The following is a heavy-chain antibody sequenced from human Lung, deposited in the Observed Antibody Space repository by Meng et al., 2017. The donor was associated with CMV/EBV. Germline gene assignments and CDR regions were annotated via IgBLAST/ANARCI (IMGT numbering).Heavy chain of an antibody. CDR1: GFTFSSYW. J-gene: IGHJ5*02. CDR2: INRDGSST. CDR3: ARSSGNWNDESALDL. D-gene: IGHD1-1*01. Sequence: GESPKISCEASGFTFSSYWVQWVRQPPGKGLAWVSRINRDGSSTYYAGSVKGRFTISRDNVKNTLYLQMNSLRAEDAAVYYCARSSGNWNDESALDLWGQGXLVTVSS. V-gene: IGHV3-74*01.